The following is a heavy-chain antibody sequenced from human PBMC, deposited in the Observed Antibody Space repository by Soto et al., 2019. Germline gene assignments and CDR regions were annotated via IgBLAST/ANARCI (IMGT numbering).Heavy chain of an antibody. CDR2: ISPYSGNT. V-gene: IGHV1-18*01. CDR3: AGGWSGYSHTCGP. CDR1: GYTFTTYD. D-gene: IGHD4-4*01. J-gene: IGHJ5*02. Sequence: ASVKVSCKASGYTFTTYDLSWVRQAPGQGLEWMGWISPYSGNTKYAQKLQGRVTMTTDTSTNTAYVELRSLRSDDTAVYYCAGGWSGYSHTCGPLGQVTRIAVAS.